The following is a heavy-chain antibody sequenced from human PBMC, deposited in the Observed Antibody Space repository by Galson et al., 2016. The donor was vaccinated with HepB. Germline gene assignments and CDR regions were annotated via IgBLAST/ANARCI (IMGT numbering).Heavy chain of an antibody. V-gene: IGHV3-30*03. CDR1: GFTFSNYD. J-gene: IGHJ4*02. CDR3: ARRRGSGSHDY. Sequence: SLRLSCAASGFTFSNYDMHWIRQAPGKGLEWVAVMSHDGSHIFYVDSVKGRFSISRDNSKNTLYLQMNSLRAEDTAVYYCARRRGSGSHDYWGQGTLVTVSS. CDR2: MSHDGSHI. D-gene: IGHD3-10*01.